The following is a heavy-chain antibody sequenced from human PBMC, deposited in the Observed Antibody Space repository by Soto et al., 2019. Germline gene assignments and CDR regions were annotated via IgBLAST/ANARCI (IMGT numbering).Heavy chain of an antibody. Sequence: ASVKVSCKASGYTFTSYGISWVRQAPGQGLEWMGWISAYNGNTNYAHKLQGRVTMTTDTSTSTAYMELRSLRSDDTAVYYCARMEKDVVVPAAMCAFDIWGQGTMVTVSS. CDR3: ARMEKDVVVPAAMCAFDI. CDR1: GYTFTSYG. V-gene: IGHV1-18*01. CDR2: ISAYNGNT. D-gene: IGHD2-2*01. J-gene: IGHJ3*02.